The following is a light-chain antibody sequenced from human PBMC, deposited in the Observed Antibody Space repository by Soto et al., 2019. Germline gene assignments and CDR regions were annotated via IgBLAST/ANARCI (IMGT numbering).Light chain of an antibody. CDR3: QQYNNWPPVFT. J-gene: IGKJ3*01. CDR2: GAS. CDR1: QNARSN. V-gene: IGKV3D-15*01. Sequence: EIMMTQSPATLSVSLGERATLFCRASQNARSNLAWYQQKPGQAPRLLIYGASSRATGIPDRFSGSGSGTDFTLTINSLQSEDFAVYYCQQYNNWPPVFTFGPGTKVDIK.